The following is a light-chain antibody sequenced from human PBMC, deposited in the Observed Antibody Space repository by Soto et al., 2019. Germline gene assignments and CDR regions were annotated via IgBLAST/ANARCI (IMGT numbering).Light chain of an antibody. CDR2: KDT. CDR1: ALAKQY. CDR3: QSADITGPYV. J-gene: IGLJ7*01. V-gene: IGLV3-25*03. Sequence: SYELTQSPSVSVSPGQTARITCSGDALAKQYGYWYQQKPGHAPVLIIYKDTERPSGIPERFSGSSSGTTVTLTISGVQADDEAVYYCQSADITGPYVFGVGTQLTVL.